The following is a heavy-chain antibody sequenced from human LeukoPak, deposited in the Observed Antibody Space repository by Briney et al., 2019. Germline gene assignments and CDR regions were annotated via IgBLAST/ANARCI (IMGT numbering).Heavy chain of an antibody. CDR1: GYSFTNYY. CDR3: ARGGYIYGSFDN. Sequence: GASVKVSCKVSGYSFTNYYLHWVRQAPGQGLEYMGIINPSGGSSGGSTTYAQKFQGRVTMTRDTSTSTVYMELSNLRSEDTAVYYCARGGYIYGSFDNWGQGTLVTVSS. CDR2: INPSGGSSGGST. V-gene: IGHV1-46*01. J-gene: IGHJ4*02. D-gene: IGHD5-18*01.